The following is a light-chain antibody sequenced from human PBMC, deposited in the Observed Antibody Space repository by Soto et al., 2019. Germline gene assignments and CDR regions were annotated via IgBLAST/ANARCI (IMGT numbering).Light chain of an antibody. J-gene: IGKJ1*01. CDR3: QQYSTYWT. CDR2: KAS. Sequence: DIQMTQSPSTLSASVGDRVTITCRASQTIDIWVACYQLKPGKAPKLLIYKASSLESGVPSRFSGSGSGTEFTLTISSLQPDDSATYYCQQYSTYWTFGQGTKVEIK. CDR1: QTIDIW. V-gene: IGKV1-5*03.